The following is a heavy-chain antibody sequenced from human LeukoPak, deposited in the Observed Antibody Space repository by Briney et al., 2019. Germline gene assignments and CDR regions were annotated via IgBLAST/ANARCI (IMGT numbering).Heavy chain of an antibody. CDR2: ISNDGGGT. CDR1: GFTVSGTL. D-gene: IGHD3-22*01. Sequence: GGSLRLSCTASGFTVSGTLMDWVRQAPGKGLEWVSAISNDGGGTNYADFVKGRFTISRDNSKNTLFLQMNSLRAEDTALYYCAKGSSGYFVDLWGQGTLVTVSS. CDR3: AKGSSGYFVDL. J-gene: IGHJ5*02. V-gene: IGHV3-23*01.